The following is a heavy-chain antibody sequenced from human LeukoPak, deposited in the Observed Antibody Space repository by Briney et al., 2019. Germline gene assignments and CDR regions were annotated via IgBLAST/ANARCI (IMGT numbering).Heavy chain of an antibody. J-gene: IGHJ4*02. D-gene: IGHD3-22*01. CDR2: ISGSGGST. Sequence: GGSLRLSCAASGFTFSSYAMSWVRQAPGKGLEWVSAISGSGGSTYCADSVKGRFTISRDNSKNTLYLQMNSLRAEDTAVYYCAKAPLAYYYDSSAQGDFDYWGQGTLVTVSS. V-gene: IGHV3-23*01. CDR1: GFTFSSYA. CDR3: AKAPLAYYYDSSAQGDFDY.